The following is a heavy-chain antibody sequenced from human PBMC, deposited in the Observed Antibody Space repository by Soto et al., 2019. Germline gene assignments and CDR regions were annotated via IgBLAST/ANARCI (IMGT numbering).Heavy chain of an antibody. J-gene: IGHJ4*02. CDR1: GFTFSSYG. D-gene: IGHD5-12*01. V-gene: IGHV3-30*18. Sequence: GGSLRLSCAASGFTFSSYGMHWVRQAPGKGLEWVAVISYDGSNKYYADSVKGRFTISRDNSKNTLYLQMNSLRAVDTAVYYCAKDRGYSGYENSDYWGQGTLVTVSS. CDR2: ISYDGSNK. CDR3: AKDRGYSGYENSDY.